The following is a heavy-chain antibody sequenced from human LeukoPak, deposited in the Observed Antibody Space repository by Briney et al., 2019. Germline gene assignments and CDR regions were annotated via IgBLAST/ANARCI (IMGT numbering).Heavy chain of an antibody. J-gene: IGHJ4*02. D-gene: IGHD1-1*01. CDR3: AKWHERLLAFDS. CDR1: GDSITSYY. CDR2: IHHTGKN. Sequence: PSETLSLTCTVSGDSITSYYWNWVRQSPEKGLEWIGYIHHTGKNYYNPSLKSRITMSVDTSKSQFFLKLRSVTAADTAVYYCAKWHERLLAFDSWGQGTLVTVSS. V-gene: IGHV4-59*01.